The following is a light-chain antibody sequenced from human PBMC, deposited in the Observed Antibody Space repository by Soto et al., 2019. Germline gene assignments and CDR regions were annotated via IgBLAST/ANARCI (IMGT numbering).Light chain of an antibody. CDR3: QQYNSWPRT. J-gene: IGKJ1*01. Sequence: DIMMSQSPSALSAFQGARATLSCRASQSVSSDLDWYHQKPGKAPRLLIYGASTRDTGIPARFSGSGSGTEFTLTINSLQSEDFAVYYCQQYNSWPRTFGQGTKV. V-gene: IGKV3-15*01. CDR1: QSVSSD. CDR2: GAS.